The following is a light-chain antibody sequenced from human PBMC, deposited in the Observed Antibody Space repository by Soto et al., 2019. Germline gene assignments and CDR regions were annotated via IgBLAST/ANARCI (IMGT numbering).Light chain of an antibody. J-gene: IGKJ1*01. CDR2: DAS. CDR1: QTIRRW. CDR3: QHYNSDPWT. Sequence: DIEMTQSPSTLSASVGDRLTITCRASQTIRRWLAWYQQRPGKAPKVLIYDASTLESGVPARFSGSGSETEFTLTISSLQPEDSATYYCQHYNSDPWTFGQGTKVKIK. V-gene: IGKV1-5*01.